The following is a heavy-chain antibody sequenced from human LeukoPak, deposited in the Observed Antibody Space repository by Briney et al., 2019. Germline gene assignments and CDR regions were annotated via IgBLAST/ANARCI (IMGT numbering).Heavy chain of an antibody. CDR2: INYSGST. CDR1: GGSFSGYY. V-gene: IGHV4-34*01. CDR3: ARSNYGYYMDV. J-gene: IGHJ6*03. Sequence: PSETLSLTCAVYGGSFSGYYWSWIRQPPGKGLEWIGEINYSGSTNYNPSLKSRVTISVDTSKNQFSLKLSSVTAADTAVYYCARSNYGYYMDVWGKGTTVTVSS.